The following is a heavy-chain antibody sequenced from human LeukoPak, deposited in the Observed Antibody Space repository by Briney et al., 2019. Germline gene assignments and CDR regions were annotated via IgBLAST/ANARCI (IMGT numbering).Heavy chain of an antibody. CDR3: ARGLVAATFPVGY. Sequence: ASVKVSCKASGGTFSDYAITWVRQAPGQGLEWMGRIIPLLGIVTYAQNFQGRVMITSDKSTSTAYMELSSLRSEDTAVYYCARGLVAATFPVGYWGQGTLVTVSS. CDR1: GGTFSDYA. D-gene: IGHD2-15*01. J-gene: IGHJ4*02. CDR2: IIPLLGIV. V-gene: IGHV1-69*04.